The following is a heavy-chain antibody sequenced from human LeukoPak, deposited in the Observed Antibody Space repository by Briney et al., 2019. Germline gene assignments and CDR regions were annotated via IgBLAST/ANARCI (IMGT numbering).Heavy chain of an antibody. J-gene: IGHJ4*02. V-gene: IGHV4-39*01. CDR2: FYYGGST. CDR3: ASHELPGMSGSAGFDY. Sequence: KASETLSLTCTVSGGSISSSSYYWGWIRQPPGKGLEWIVSFYYGGSTCDNPSLKSRVTVSLDTSKTQFSLKLSTVTAADTAFYYCASHELPGMSGSAGFDYWGQGTLVTVSS. D-gene: IGHD6-13*01. CDR1: GGSISSSSYY.